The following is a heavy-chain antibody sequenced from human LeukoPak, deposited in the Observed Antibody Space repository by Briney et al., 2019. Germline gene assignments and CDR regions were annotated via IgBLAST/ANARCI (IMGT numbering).Heavy chain of an antibody. D-gene: IGHD3-22*01. V-gene: IGHV4-34*01. CDR3: ARGTHYYDSSGYGYYYYGMDV. CDR1: GGSFSGYY. Sequence: TSETLSLTCAVYGGSFSGYYWSWIRQPPGKGLEWIGEINHSGSTNYNPSLKSRVTISVDTSKNQFSLKLSSVTAADTAVYYCARGTHYYDSSGYGYYYYGMDVWGQGTTVTVSS. CDR2: INHSGST. J-gene: IGHJ6*02.